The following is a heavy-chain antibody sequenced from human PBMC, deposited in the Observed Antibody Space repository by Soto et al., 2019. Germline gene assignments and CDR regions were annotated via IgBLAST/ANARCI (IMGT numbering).Heavy chain of an antibody. CDR2: ISRSGNT. V-gene: IGHV4-34*01. CDR1: SGSFSGYY. J-gene: IGHJ4*02. CDR3: ARAPKVSGSSQTRPDF. D-gene: IGHD6-6*01. Sequence: SETLSLTCPIYSGSFSGYYWSWIRQPPGKGLEWIGEISRSGNTNYSPSLKSRVSISIDTSKKQFSLNLASVSAADTAVYYCARAPKVSGSSQTRPDFWGQGTLVTVSS.